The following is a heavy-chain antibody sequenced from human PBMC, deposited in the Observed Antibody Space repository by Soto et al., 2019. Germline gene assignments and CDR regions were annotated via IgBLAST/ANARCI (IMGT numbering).Heavy chain of an antibody. V-gene: IGHV1-3*01. J-gene: IGHJ4*02. D-gene: IGHD2-2*01. CDR2: INAGNGNT. CDR3: ARGGEVVPADDY. CDR1: GYTFTSYA. Sequence: QVQLVQSGAEVKKPGASVKVSCKASGYTFTSYAMHWVRQAPGQRLEWMGWINAGNGNTKYSQKFQGRVTITRDTSASTAYMELSSLRSEDTAVYYCARGGEVVPADDYWGQGTLVTVSS.